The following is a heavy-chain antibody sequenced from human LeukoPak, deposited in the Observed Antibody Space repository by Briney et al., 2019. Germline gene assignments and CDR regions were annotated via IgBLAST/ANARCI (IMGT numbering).Heavy chain of an antibody. CDR2: IYPGDSDT. Sequence: GESLKISCKGSGYSFTSYWIGWVRQMPGKGLEWMGIIYPGDSDTRYSPSFQGQVTISVDKSISTAYLQWSSLKASDTAMYYCARNHYDSSGYYFPNDYWGQGTLVTVSS. J-gene: IGHJ4*02. CDR3: ARNHYDSSGYYFPNDY. D-gene: IGHD3-22*01. V-gene: IGHV5-51*01. CDR1: GYSFTSYW.